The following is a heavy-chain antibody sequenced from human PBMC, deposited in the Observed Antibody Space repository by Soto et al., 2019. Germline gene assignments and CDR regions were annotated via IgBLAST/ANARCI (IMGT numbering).Heavy chain of an antibody. J-gene: IGHJ6*02. CDR3: ARILYSSQRDGVDV. CDR1: GLTVSSSY. V-gene: IGHV3-53*01. D-gene: IGHD2-8*01. CDR2: ISSGSDTI. Sequence: PGGSLRLSCAASGLTVSSSYMSWVRQAPGKGLEWVSSISSGSDTIFYADSVKGRFTISRDNSRSTLYLQMNRLRAEDMAIYYCARILYSSQRDGVDVWGQGTTVTVSS.